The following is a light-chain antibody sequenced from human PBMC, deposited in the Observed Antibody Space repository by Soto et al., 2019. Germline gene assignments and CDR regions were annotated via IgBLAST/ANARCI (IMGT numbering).Light chain of an antibody. J-gene: IGKJ4*01. CDR1: QSVSSY. CDR3: QQRSNWPPDT. CDR2: DAS. V-gene: IGKV3-11*01. Sequence: EILLTQSPATLSWSPGERVTISCRASQSVSSYLAWYQQKPGQAPRLLIYDASNRATGIPARFSGSGSGTDFTLPISSLEHEDFAVYYCQQRSNWPPDTFGGGTKVDI.